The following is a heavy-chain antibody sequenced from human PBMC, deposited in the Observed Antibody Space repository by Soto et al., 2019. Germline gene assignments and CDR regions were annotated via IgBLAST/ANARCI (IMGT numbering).Heavy chain of an antibody. CDR3: VRGGTAYQLDY. D-gene: IGHD3-9*01. J-gene: IGHJ4*02. CDR1: GFIFSDHY. Sequence: GSLRLSCAASGFIFSDHYMDWVRQASGKGLEWIGRIRNKVNSYTAEYAASVKGRFTISRDDSKNSLFLQMNSLKIEDTALYYCVRGGTAYQLDYWGQGT. CDR2: IRNKVNSYTA. V-gene: IGHV3-72*01.